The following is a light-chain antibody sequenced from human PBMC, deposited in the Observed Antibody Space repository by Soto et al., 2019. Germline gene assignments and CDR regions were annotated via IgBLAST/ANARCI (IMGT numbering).Light chain of an antibody. J-gene: IGKJ3*01. CDR2: GAS. CDR1: QSVSSSY. V-gene: IGKV3-20*01. CDR3: QQYGSSPRFT. Sequence: EIVLTQSPGTLSLSPGERATLSCRASQSVSSSYLAWYQQKPGQAPRLLIYGASSRATGIPDRFSGSGSGTDFTLTISRLEPEDFAVYYCQQYGSSPRFTFVPGTTVDIK.